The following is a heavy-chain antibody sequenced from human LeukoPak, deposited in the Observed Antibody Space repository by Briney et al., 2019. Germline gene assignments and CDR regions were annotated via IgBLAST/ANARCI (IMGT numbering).Heavy chain of an antibody. V-gene: IGHV3-74*01. CDR1: GFTFSYYE. CDR2: INSDGSIT. J-gene: IGHJ4*02. CDR3: ASSTQISKYADY. D-gene: IGHD2-2*01. Sequence: GGSLRLSCAASGFTFSYYEKNWVRQAPGKGLVWVSRINSDGSITTYADSVRGRFTISRDNAKSTLYLQMNSLRAEDTAVYYCASSTQISKYADYWGQGALVTVSA.